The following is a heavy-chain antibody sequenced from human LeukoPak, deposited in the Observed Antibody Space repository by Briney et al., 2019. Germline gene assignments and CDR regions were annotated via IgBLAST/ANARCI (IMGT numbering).Heavy chain of an antibody. CDR3: AKHPSYSSSWF. CDR2: ISGSGGST. J-gene: IGHJ4*02. D-gene: IGHD6-13*01. V-gene: IGHV3-23*01. CDR1: GFTFSSYA. Sequence: SGVSLRHSCAASGFTFSSYAMSWVRQAPGKGLEWVSAISGSGGSTYYADSVKGRFTISRDNSKNTLYLQMNSLRAEDTAVYYCAKHPSYSSSWFWGQGTLVTVSS.